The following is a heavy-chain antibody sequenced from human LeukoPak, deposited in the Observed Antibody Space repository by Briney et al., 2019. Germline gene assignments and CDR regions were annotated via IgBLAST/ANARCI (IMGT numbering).Heavy chain of an antibody. J-gene: IGHJ3*01. CDR3: VRSFGRKNAFAV. D-gene: IGHD3/OR15-3a*01. V-gene: IGHV4-59*08. CDR2: IYYIGNT. Sequence: PSETLSLTCSVSGGSINTNTYYWSWIRQAPGKGLEWIGNIYYIGNTNYNPSLKSRVSISIDTSSNQFFLTLSSVTAADTAVYYCVRSFGRKNAFAVSSERRMVTVSS. CDR1: GGSINTNTYY.